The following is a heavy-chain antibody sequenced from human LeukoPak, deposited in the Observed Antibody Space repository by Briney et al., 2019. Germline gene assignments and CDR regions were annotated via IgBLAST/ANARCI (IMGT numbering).Heavy chain of an antibody. CDR3: ARDSWTQLPSRGFDAFDI. CDR2: IYHSGST. Sequence: PSETLSLTCAVSGYSISSGYYWGWIRQPPGKGLEWIGSIYHSGSTYYNPSLKSRVTISVDTSKNQFSLKLSSVTAADTAVYYCARDSWTQLPSRGFDAFDIWGQGTMVTVSS. CDR1: GYSISSGYY. J-gene: IGHJ3*02. D-gene: IGHD5-18*01. V-gene: IGHV4-38-2*02.